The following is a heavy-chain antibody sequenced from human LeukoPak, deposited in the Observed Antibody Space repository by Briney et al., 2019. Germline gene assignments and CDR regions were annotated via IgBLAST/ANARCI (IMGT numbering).Heavy chain of an antibody. J-gene: IGHJ6*03. V-gene: IGHV4-59*01. CDR3: ARAPNYYYMDV. D-gene: IGHD2-8*01. CDR2: HHYSGGT. Sequence: SETLSLTCTVSGGSISYYYWSWIRQSPGKGLEWIGYHHYSGGTNYKASLKSRVTISIDTTRNQFSLTVTSVTAADMAVYYCARAPNYYYMDVWGKGTTVTVSS. CDR1: GGSISYYY.